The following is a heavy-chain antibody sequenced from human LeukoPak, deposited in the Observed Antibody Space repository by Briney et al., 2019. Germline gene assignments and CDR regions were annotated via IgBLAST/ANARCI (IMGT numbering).Heavy chain of an antibody. D-gene: IGHD5-18*01. Sequence: GASVKVSCKASGYTFSTYDINWVRQATGQGLEWMGWMNPNSGNTGYAQKFQGRVTMTRNTSISTAYVELSSLRSEDTAVYYCARNAQVTRYFDYWGQGTLVTVSS. CDR1: GYTFSTYD. V-gene: IGHV1-8*01. CDR3: ARNAQVTRYFDY. CDR2: MNPNSGNT. J-gene: IGHJ4*02.